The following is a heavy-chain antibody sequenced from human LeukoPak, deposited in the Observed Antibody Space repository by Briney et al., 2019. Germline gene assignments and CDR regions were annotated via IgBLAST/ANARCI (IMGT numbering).Heavy chain of an antibody. D-gene: IGHD2-21*02. J-gene: IGHJ4*02. V-gene: IGHV5-51*01. CDR3: ARIAYCGGDCYHSFDY. CDR1: GHSFTSYW. CDR2: IYPRDSDT. Sequence: GESLKISCKGSGHSFTSYWIGWVRQMPGKGLEWMGVIYPRDSDTRYSPSFQGQVTISADKSISTAYLQWSSLKASDTAMYYCARIAYCGGDCYHSFDYWGQGTLVTVSS.